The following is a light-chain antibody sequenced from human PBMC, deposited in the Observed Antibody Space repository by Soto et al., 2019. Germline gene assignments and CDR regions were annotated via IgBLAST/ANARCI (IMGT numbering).Light chain of an antibody. Sequence: QSALTQPASVSGSPGQSITISCTGTSSDVGAYNYVSWYQQHPDKAPKLIIFEVNNRPSGVSNRFSGSKSGNTASLTISGLHAEDEADYYCSSYTTSATLVFGGGTQLTV. CDR1: SSDVGAYNY. J-gene: IGLJ2*01. CDR2: EVN. V-gene: IGLV2-14*01. CDR3: SSYTTSATLV.